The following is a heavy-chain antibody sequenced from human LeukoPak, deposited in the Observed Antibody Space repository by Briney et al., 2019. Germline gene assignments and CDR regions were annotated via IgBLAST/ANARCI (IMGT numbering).Heavy chain of an antibody. CDR3: ARGLGDYYYYMDV. Sequence: ASVKVSCKASGGTFSSYAISWVRQAPGQGLEWMGGIIPIFGTANYAQKFQGRATITADESTSTAYMELSSLRSEDTAVYYCARGLGDYYYYMDVWGKGTTVTVSS. CDR1: GGTFSSYA. J-gene: IGHJ6*03. CDR2: IIPIFGTA. V-gene: IGHV1-69*13. D-gene: IGHD5-12*01.